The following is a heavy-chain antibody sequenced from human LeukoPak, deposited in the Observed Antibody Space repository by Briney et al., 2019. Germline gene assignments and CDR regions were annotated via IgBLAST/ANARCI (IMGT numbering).Heavy chain of an antibody. Sequence: SETLSLTCTVSGGSISSYYWSWIRQPPGKGLEWIGYIYYSGSTNYNPSLKSRVTISVDTSKNQFSLKLSSVTAADRAVYYCARVYVPNTFYYFDYWGQGTLVTVSS. J-gene: IGHJ4*02. CDR1: GGSISSYY. CDR2: IYYSGST. D-gene: IGHD2-2*02. V-gene: IGHV4-59*01. CDR3: ARVYVPNTFYYFDY.